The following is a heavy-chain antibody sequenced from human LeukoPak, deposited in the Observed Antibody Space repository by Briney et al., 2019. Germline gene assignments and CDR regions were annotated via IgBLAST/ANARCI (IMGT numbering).Heavy chain of an antibody. D-gene: IGHD3-10*01. Sequence: GGSLRLSCVASGFTIDRTTMSWVRQAPGKGLEWVANMKEDGSDIYYVDSVRGPFTISRDNAKKSVYLQMNSLRAEDTGVYYCARGGRSYFDFWGQGSLVTVSS. CDR3: ARGGRSYFDF. CDR2: MKEDGSDI. J-gene: IGHJ4*02. V-gene: IGHV3-7*01. CDR1: GFTIDRTT.